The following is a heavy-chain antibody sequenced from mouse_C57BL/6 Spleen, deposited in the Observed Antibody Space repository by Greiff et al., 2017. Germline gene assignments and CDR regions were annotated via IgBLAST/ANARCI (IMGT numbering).Heavy chain of an antibody. CDR2: IHPNSGST. CDR3: ARITTVVANGY. V-gene: IGHV1-64*01. D-gene: IGHD1-1*01. J-gene: IGHJ2*01. CDR1: GYTFTSYW. Sequence: QVQLQQPGAELVKPGASVKLSCKASGYTFTSYWMHWVKQRPGQGLEWIGMIHPNSGSTTYNAKFKSKATLTVDKSSSTAYMQLSSLTSEDSAVYYCARITTVVANGYWGQGTTLTVYS.